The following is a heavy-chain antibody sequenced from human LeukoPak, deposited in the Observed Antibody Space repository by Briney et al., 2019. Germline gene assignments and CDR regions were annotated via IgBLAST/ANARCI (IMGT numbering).Heavy chain of an antibody. CDR3: ARDVKWNSGYELFDY. J-gene: IGHJ4*02. CDR2: IYYSGST. V-gene: IGHV4-39*07. Sequence: PSETLSLTCTVSGGSISSSSYYWGWIRQPPGKGLEWIGSIYYSGSTYYNPSLKSRVTISVDTSKNQFSLKLSSVTAADTAVYYCARDVKWNSGYELFDYWGQGTLVTVSS. CDR1: GGSISSSSYY. D-gene: IGHD5-12*01.